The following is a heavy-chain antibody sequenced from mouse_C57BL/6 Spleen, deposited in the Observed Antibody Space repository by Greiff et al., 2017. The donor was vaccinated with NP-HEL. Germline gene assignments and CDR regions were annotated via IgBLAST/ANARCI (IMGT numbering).Heavy chain of an antibody. D-gene: IGHD2-4*01. Sequence: VQLQQPGAELVRPGSSVKLSCKASGYTFTSYWMAWVKQRPGQGLEWIGNIYPSDSETHYNQKFKDKATLTVDKSSSTAYMQLSSLTSEDSAVYYCARGDYDFAMDYWGQGTSVTVSS. V-gene: IGHV1-61*01. CDR3: ARGDYDFAMDY. CDR1: GYTFTSYW. CDR2: IYPSDSET. J-gene: IGHJ4*01.